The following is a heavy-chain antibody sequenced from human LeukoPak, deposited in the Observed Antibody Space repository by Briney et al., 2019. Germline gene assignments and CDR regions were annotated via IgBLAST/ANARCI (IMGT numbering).Heavy chain of an antibody. Sequence: GGSLRLSCGVSGFTFSSYGLSWVRQAPGKGLEWVSVISGSGYNTDYADSVKSRFTISRDNYRLYLQMNSLRPEDTAVYYCAKHSGSYFVYYFDYWGQGTLVTVSS. CDR1: GFTFSSYG. V-gene: IGHV3-23*01. CDR3: AKHSGSYFVYYFDY. D-gene: IGHD1-26*01. CDR2: ISGSGYNT. J-gene: IGHJ4*02.